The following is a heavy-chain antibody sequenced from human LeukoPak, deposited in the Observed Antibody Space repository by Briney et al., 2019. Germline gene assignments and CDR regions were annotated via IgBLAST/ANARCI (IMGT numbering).Heavy chain of an antibody. J-gene: IGHJ4*02. CDR1: GGSISSSSYY. Sequence: SETRSLTCTVSGGSISSSSYYWGWIRQPPGKGLEWIGSIYHSGSTYYNPSLKSRVTISVDTSKNQFSLKLSSVTAADTAVYYCARDFGLDYYDSSGYWNYWGQRTLVTVSS. CDR3: ARDFGLDYYDSSGYWNY. D-gene: IGHD3-22*01. V-gene: IGHV4-39*07. CDR2: IYHSGST.